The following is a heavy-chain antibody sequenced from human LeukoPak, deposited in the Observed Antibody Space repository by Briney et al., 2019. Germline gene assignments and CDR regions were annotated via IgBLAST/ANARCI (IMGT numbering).Heavy chain of an antibody. D-gene: IGHD6-6*01. V-gene: IGHV1-46*01. CDR2: INPSGGST. CDR3: ARAVEYSSSGFNYYYYYYMDV. Sequence: ASVKVSCKASGYTFTSYYMHCVRQAPGQGLERMGIINPSGGSTRYAQKFQGRVTMTRDMSTSTVYMELSSLRSEDTAVYYCARAVEYSSSGFNYYYYYYMDVWGKGTTVTVSS. CDR1: GYTFTSYY. J-gene: IGHJ6*03.